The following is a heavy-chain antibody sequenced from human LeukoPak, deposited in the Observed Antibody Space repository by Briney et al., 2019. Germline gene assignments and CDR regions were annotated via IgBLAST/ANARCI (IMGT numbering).Heavy chain of an antibody. CDR3: AREPGPSTCYFDF. CDR2: INPSGGST. Sequence: ASVKVSCKASGYTFTSYYLHWVRQAPGQGGEWVGFINPSGGSTTYAQNFRGRVIMTRDTSTSTVFMELSSLRSEDTAMYYCAREPGPSTCYFDFWGQGTLVTVSS. J-gene: IGHJ4*02. D-gene: IGHD1-14*01. CDR1: GYTFTSYY. V-gene: IGHV1-46*01.